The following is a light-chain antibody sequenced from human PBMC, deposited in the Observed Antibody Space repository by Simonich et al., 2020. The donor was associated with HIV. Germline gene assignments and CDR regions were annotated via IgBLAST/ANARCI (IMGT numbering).Light chain of an antibody. CDR2: DVS. CDR1: SSDVGGYNY. Sequence: QSALTQPASVSGSPGQSITISCTGTSSDVGGYNYVPWYQQHPVKAPKLMIFDVSKRPSGVPDRFSGSKSGNTASLPISGLQAEDGADYYCCSYAGSNTLGVFGGGTKVTVL. V-gene: IGLV2-11*01. J-gene: IGLJ3*02. CDR3: CSYAGSNTLGV.